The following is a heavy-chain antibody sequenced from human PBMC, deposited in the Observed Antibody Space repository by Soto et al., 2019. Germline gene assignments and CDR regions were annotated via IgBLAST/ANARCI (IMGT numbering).Heavy chain of an antibody. Sequence: SETLSRTCTVSGGSISSGGYYWSWIRQHPGKGLEWIGYIYYSGSTNCNPSLKSRVTISVDTSKNQFSLKLSSVTAADTAVYYCARRYGSAIDYWGQGTLVTVSS. J-gene: IGHJ4*02. V-gene: IGHV4-61*08. CDR2: IYYSGST. CDR3: ARRYGSAIDY. CDR1: GGSISSGGYY. D-gene: IGHD1-26*01.